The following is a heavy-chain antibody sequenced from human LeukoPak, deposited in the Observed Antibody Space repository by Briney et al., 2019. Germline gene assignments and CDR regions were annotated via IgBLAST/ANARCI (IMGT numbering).Heavy chain of an antibody. D-gene: IGHD4-11*01. J-gene: IGHJ5*02. Sequence: GGSLRLSCAASGFTVSNNYMTWVRQAPGKGLEWVSVIFVDGRPFYADSVKGRFTISRDNSKNTVDLQIDSLRVEDSAVYYCATAWQYRFDPWGQGTLVTVSS. CDR2: IFVDGRP. V-gene: IGHV3-66*01. CDR3: ATAWQYRFDP. CDR1: GFTVSNNY.